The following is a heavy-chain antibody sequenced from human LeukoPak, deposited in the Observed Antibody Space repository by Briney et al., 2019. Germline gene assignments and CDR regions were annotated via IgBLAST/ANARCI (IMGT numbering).Heavy chain of an antibody. CDR3: AREVYSGYDKFDY. V-gene: IGHV1-69*13. CDR1: GGTFSSYA. Sequence: ASVKVSCTASGGTFSSYAISWVRQAPGQGLEWMGGIIPIFGTANYAQKFQGRVTITADESTSTAYMELSSLRSEDTAVYYCAREVYSGYDKFDYWGQGTLVTVSS. CDR2: IIPIFGTA. D-gene: IGHD5-12*01. J-gene: IGHJ4*02.